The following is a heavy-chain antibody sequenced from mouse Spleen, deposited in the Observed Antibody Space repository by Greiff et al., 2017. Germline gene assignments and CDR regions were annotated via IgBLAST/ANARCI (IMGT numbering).Heavy chain of an antibody. Sequence: VQLQESGAELARPGASVKMSCKASGYTFTSYTMHWVKQRPGQGLEWIGYINPSSGYTKYNQKFKDKATLTADKSSSTAYMQLSSLTSEDSAVYYCARDDTTNYFDYWGQGTTLTVSS. CDR3: ARDDTTNYFDY. V-gene: IGHV1-4*01. CDR1: GYTFTSYT. CDR2: INPSSGYT. D-gene: IGHD1-1*01. J-gene: IGHJ2*01.